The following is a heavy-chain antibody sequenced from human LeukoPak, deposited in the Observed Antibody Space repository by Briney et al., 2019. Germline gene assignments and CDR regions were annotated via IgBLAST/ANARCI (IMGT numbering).Heavy chain of an antibody. D-gene: IGHD6-6*01. CDR3: ARADPVEYSSSELFDY. CDR1: GFTFSSYW. CDR2: INIDGSST. Sequence: GGSLRLSCAASGFTFSSYWMHWVRQAPGKGLVWVSRINIDGSSTSYADSVKGRFTISRDNAKNTLYLQMNSLRDEDTAVYYCARADPVEYSSSELFDYWGQGTLVTVSS. V-gene: IGHV3-74*01. J-gene: IGHJ4*02.